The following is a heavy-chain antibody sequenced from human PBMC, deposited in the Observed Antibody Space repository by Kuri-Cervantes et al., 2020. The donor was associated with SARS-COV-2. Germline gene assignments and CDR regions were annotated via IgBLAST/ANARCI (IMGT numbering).Heavy chain of an antibody. CDR1: GYTFTSYY. Sequence: ASVKVSCKASGYTFTSYYMHWVRRAPGQGLEWMGWINPNSGGTNYAQKFQGRVTMTRDTSISTAYMELSRLRSDDTAVYYCARDGSKGKYFQHWGQGTLVTVSS. D-gene: IGHD3-10*01. CDR3: ARDGSKGKYFQH. V-gene: IGHV1-2*02. CDR2: INPNSGGT. J-gene: IGHJ1*01.